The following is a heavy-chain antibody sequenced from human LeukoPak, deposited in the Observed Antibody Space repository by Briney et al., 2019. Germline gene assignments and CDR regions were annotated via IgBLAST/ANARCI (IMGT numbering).Heavy chain of an antibody. CDR1: GFIFSRYG. CDR2: VSYDGTET. V-gene: IGHV3-30*03. CDR3: ARSARGVIFDV. J-gene: IGHJ6*04. Sequence: GGSLRLSCAASGFIFSRYGMHWVRQAPGKGLEWVAVVSYDGTETKYADSVKGRLNLSRDNSKNTVYLQMNSLTFEDTAVYYCARSARGVIFDVWGKGTTVIVSS. D-gene: IGHD3-10*01.